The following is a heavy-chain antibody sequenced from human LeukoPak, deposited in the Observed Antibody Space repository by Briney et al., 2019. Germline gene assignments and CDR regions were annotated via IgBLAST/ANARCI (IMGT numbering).Heavy chain of an antibody. CDR2: ISGSGGST. J-gene: IGHJ4*02. Sequence: GGSLRLSCAASGFTFSSYAMSWVRQAPGKGLEWVSGISGSGGSTYYADSVKGRFTISRDNSKNTLYLQMNSLRAEDTAVYYCAKDRRVIVVVVVAYYFDYWGQGTLVTVSS. CDR3: AKDRRVIVVVVVAYYFDY. V-gene: IGHV3-23*01. D-gene: IGHD2-15*01. CDR1: GFTFSSYA.